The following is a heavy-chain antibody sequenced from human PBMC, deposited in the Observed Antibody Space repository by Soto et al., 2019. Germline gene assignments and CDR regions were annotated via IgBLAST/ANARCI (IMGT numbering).Heavy chain of an antibody. D-gene: IGHD1-7*01. V-gene: IGHV4-4*07. J-gene: IGHJ4*02. CDR3: ARERRSELGTVEY. Sequence: QVRLPESGPGLVKPSETLSLTCTVSGASLSHYYWSWIRQPAGKGLECLGRIYASGTTTYNPSLRIAVTMSVDTYKNKCYLNLSAVTAADTAVYYCARERRSELGTVEYWGQGTRVTVSS. CDR1: GASLSHYY. CDR2: IYASGTT.